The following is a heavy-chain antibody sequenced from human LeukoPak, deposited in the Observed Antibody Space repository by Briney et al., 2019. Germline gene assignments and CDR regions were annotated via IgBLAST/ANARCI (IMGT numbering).Heavy chain of an antibody. CDR3: AREPVTGTLNFFDP. CDR1: GYTFTDYF. Sequence: ASVKVSCKASGYTFTDYFMHWVRQAPGQGLEWMGWIKPNSGGTNYAHKFQGRVTMTRDTSLNTAYMELNRLISDDTAVYYCAREPVTGTLNFFDPWGQGALVTVTS. V-gene: IGHV1-2*02. CDR2: IKPNSGGT. J-gene: IGHJ5*02. D-gene: IGHD6-19*01.